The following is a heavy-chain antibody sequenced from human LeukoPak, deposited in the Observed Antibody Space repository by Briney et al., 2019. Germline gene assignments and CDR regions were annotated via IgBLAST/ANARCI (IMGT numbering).Heavy chain of an antibody. CDR3: ARDGYYYYMDV. V-gene: IGHV3-7*01. Sequence: GGSLRLSCAASGFTFSSYRMSWVRQAPGKGLEWVANIKQDGSEKYYVDSVKGRFTISRDNAKNSLYLQMNSLRAEDTAVYYCARDGYYYYMDVWGKGTTVTVSS. CDR1: GFTFSSYR. J-gene: IGHJ6*03. CDR2: IKQDGSEK.